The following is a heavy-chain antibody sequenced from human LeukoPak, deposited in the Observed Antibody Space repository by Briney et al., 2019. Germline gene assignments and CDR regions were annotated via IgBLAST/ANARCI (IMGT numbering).Heavy chain of an antibody. D-gene: IGHD6-6*01. CDR1: SVSISSYY. V-gene: IGHV4-4*07. CDR2: IYTSGST. CDR3: AREAEYSSRNDY. Sequence: SETLSLTCTASSVSISSYYWSWIRQPAGKGLEWIGRIYTSGSTNYNPSLKSRVTMSVDTSKNQFSLKLSSVTAADTAVYYCAREAEYSSRNDYWGQGTLVTVSS. J-gene: IGHJ4*02.